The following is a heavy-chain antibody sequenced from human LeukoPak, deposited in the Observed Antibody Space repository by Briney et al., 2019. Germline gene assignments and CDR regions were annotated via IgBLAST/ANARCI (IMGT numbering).Heavy chain of an antibody. D-gene: IGHD2-21*02. J-gene: IGHJ4*02. CDR1: GFTFSSYG. CDR2: IWYDGSNK. Sequence: GRSLRLSCAASGFTFSSYGMHWVRQAPGKGLEWVAVIWYDGSNKYYADSVKGRFTISRDNSQNTLYLQMYSLRVEDTAVYYCAKDSPSVVTGINDFWGQGTLVTVSS. V-gene: IGHV3-33*06. CDR3: AKDSPSVVTGINDF.